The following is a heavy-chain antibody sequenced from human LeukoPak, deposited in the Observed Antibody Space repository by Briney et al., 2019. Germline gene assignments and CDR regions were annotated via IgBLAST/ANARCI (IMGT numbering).Heavy chain of an antibody. CDR3: AKDKEQLWLLSGFDY. V-gene: IGHV3-23*01. J-gene: IGHJ4*02. CDR2: ISGSGGST. CDR1: GFTFSSYA. D-gene: IGHD5-18*01. Sequence: PGGSLRLSCAASGFTFSSYAMSWVRQAPGKGLEWVSAISGSGGSTYYAGSVKGRFTISRDNSKNTLYLQMNSLRAEDTAVYYCAKDKEQLWLLSGFDYWGQGTLVTVSS.